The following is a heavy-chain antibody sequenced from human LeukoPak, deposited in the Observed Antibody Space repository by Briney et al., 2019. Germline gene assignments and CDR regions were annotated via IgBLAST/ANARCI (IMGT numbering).Heavy chain of an antibody. D-gene: IGHD1-26*01. CDR3: ARDGGSYLPHDAFDI. CDR2: IRYDGSNK. V-gene: IGHV3-30*02. Sequence: GGSLRLSCAASGFTFSSYGMHWVRQAPGKGLEWVAFIRYDGSNKYYADSVKGRFTISRDNSKNTLYLQMNSLRAEDTAVYYCARDGGSYLPHDAFDIWGQGTMVTVSS. CDR1: GFTFSSYG. J-gene: IGHJ3*02.